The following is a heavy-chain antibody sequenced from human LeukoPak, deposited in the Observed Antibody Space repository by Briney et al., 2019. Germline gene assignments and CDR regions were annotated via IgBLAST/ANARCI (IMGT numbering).Heavy chain of an antibody. CDR3: ARGPRRKITMIVVVTDYYYYYMDV. V-gene: IGHV1-8*02. J-gene: IGHJ6*03. CDR1: GYTFTSYD. Sequence: ASVKVSCKASGYTFTSYDINWVRQATGQGLEWMGWMNPNSGNTGYAQKFQGRVTMTRNTSISTAYMELSSLRSEDTAVYYCARGPRRKITMIVVVTDYYYYYMDVWGKGTTVTISS. D-gene: IGHD3-22*01. CDR2: MNPNSGNT.